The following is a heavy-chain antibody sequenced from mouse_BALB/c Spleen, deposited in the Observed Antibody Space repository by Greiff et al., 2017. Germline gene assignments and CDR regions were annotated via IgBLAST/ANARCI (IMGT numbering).Heavy chain of an antibody. CDR2: IYPYNGGT. Sequence: DVKLQESGPELVKPGASVKISCKASGYTFTDYNMHWVKQSHGKSLEWIGYIYPYNGGTGYNQKFKSKATLTVDNSSSTAYMELRSLTSEDSAVYYCARRTMITNGAWFAYWGQGTLVTVSA. D-gene: IGHD2-4*01. CDR1: GYTFTDYN. J-gene: IGHJ3*01. V-gene: IGHV1S29*02. CDR3: ARRTMITNGAWFAY.